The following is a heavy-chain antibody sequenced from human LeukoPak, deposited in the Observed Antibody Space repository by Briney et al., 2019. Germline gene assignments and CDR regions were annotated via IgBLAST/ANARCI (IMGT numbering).Heavy chain of an antibody. CDR3: AKRDYDILTGYYSYYYYAMDV. J-gene: IGHJ6*02. Sequence: GGSLRLSCAASGFTFSSYWMSWVRQAPGKGLEWVSAISGSGGSTYYADSVKGRFTISRDNSKNTLYLQMNSLRAEDTAVYYCAKRDYDILTGYYSYYYYAMDVWGQGTTVTVSS. CDR2: ISGSGGST. D-gene: IGHD3-9*01. V-gene: IGHV3-23*01. CDR1: GFTFSSYW.